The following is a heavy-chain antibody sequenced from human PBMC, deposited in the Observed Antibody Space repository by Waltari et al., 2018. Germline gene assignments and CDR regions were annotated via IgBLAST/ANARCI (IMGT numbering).Heavy chain of an antibody. CDR2: ISGSGGST. V-gene: IGHV3-23*01. D-gene: IGHD6-13*01. Sequence: EVQLLESGGGLVQPGGSLRLSCAASGFTFSSYAMSWVRQAPGTGREWVSAISGSGGSTYYADSVKGRFTISRDNSKNTLYLQMNSLRAEDTAVYYCAKDRVAAAGTAIYYYYGMDVWGQGTTVTVSS. J-gene: IGHJ6*02. CDR1: GFTFSSYA. CDR3: AKDRVAAAGTAIYYYYGMDV.